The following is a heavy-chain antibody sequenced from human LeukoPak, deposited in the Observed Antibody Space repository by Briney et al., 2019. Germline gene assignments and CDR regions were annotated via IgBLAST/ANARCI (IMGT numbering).Heavy chain of an antibody. J-gene: IGHJ4*02. V-gene: IGHV1-18*01. CDR3: ARGGFDYGSGSYSY. CDR2: ISTYNGNT. D-gene: IGHD3-10*01. CDR1: GYTFTSYG. Sequence: ASVKVSCKASGYTFTSYGISWVRQAPGQGLEWMGWISTYNGNTNYAQKLQGRVTMTTDTSTSTAYMELRSLRSDDTAVYYCARGGFDYGSGSYSYWGQGTLVTVSS.